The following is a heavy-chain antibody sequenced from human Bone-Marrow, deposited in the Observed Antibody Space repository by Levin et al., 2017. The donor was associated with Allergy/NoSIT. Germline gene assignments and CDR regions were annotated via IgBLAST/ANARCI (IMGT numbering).Heavy chain of an antibody. V-gene: IGHV1-69*06. D-gene: IGHD3-3*01. CDR2: IIPIFGTT. CDR3: ARRNGDFWSGYSNYYFDY. Sequence: LGESLKISCRASGGTFRTYGISWVRQAPGQGLEWMGGIIPIFGTTNYAQKFQGRVTITADKSASTVYMALSSLRFEDTAVYYCARRNGDFWSGYSNYYFDYWGQGILVTVSS. J-gene: IGHJ4*02. CDR1: GGTFRTYG.